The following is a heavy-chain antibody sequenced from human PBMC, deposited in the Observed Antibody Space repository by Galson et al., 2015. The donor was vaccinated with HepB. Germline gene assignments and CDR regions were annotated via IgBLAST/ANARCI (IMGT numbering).Heavy chain of an antibody. CDR1: GYTFTSYD. CDR2: MNPNSGNT. Sequence: SVKVSCKASGYTFTSYDINWVRQATGQGLEWMGWMNPNSGNTGYAQKFQGRVTMTRNTSISTAYMELSSLRSEDTAVYYCARRYSIAARLIYYYGMDVWGQGTTVTVSS. CDR3: ARRYSIAARLIYYYGMDV. J-gene: IGHJ6*02. D-gene: IGHD6-6*01. V-gene: IGHV1-8*01.